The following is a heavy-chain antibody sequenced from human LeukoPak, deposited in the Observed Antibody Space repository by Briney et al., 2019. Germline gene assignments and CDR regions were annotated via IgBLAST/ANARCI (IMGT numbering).Heavy chain of an antibody. J-gene: IGHJ4*02. D-gene: IGHD3-22*01. CDR3: AKDQVWIVVGSFDY. CDR2: ISGSGGST. Sequence: QTSETPSLTCTVSGGSISSYYWSWVRQAPGKGLEWVSGISGSGGSTYYADSVKGRFTISRDNSKNTLYLQMTSLRAEDTAVYYCAKDQVWIVVGSFDYWGQGTLVTVSS. CDR1: GGSISSYY. V-gene: IGHV3-23*01.